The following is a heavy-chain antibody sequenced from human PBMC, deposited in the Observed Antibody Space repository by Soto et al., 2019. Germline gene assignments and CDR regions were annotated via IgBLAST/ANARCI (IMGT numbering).Heavy chain of an antibody. CDR1: GFTFSSYW. J-gene: IGHJ5*02. CDR3: AREVGGYANWFDP. CDR2: INSDGSST. D-gene: IGHD3-16*01. V-gene: IGHV3-74*01. Sequence: EVQLVESGGGLVQPGGSLRLSCAASGFTFSSYWMHWVRQAPGKGLVWVSRINSDGSSTSYADSVKGRFTISRDNAKNTLYLQMNSLRTEDTAVYYCAREVGGYANWFDPWGQGTLVTVSS.